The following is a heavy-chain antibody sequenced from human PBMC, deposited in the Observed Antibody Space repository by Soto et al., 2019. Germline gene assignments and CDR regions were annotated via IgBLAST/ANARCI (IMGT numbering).Heavy chain of an antibody. D-gene: IGHD6-19*01. Sequence: SETLSLTCAVSGGSITSSNWWSWVRQPPGKGLEWIGEIYHSGSTNYNPSLKSRVTISVDKSKNQFSLKLSSVTAADTAVYYCARGYSSGWYYFDYWGQGTLVTVSS. J-gene: IGHJ4*02. CDR2: IYHSGST. V-gene: IGHV4-4*02. CDR1: GGSITSSNW. CDR3: ARGYSSGWYYFDY.